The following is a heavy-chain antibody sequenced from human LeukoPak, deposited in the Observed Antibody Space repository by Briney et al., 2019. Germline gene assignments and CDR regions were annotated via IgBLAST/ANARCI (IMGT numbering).Heavy chain of an antibody. CDR1: EFTLGAFA. V-gene: IGHV3-43*02. CDR3: ATWAFYHSLDV. J-gene: IGHJ6*02. D-gene: IGHD1-26*01. Sequence: PGGSLRLSCAASEFTLGAFAIHWVGQAPGKGREWVSLIDKDGRSTYYADSVKGRFTISRDNSKNSLYLQMNSLRTEDTALYYCATWAFYHSLDVWGQGTTVTVSS. CDR2: IDKDGRST.